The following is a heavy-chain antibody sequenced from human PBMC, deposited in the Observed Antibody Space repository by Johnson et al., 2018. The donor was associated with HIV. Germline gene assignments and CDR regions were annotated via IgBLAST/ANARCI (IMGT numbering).Heavy chain of an antibody. CDR2: INTGGST. J-gene: IGHJ3*02. D-gene: IGHD2-15*01. CDR1: GFTFGNYA. V-gene: IGHV3-23*04. Sequence: VQLVESGGGVVQPGRSLRLSCAASGFTFGNYAMNWVRQAPGKGLEWVSGINTGGSTFYPDSVKGRFTISRDNSKSTLYLQMNSLRAEDTAVYYCASILVVAAQEADAFDIWGQGTMVTVSS. CDR3: ASILVVAAQEADAFDI.